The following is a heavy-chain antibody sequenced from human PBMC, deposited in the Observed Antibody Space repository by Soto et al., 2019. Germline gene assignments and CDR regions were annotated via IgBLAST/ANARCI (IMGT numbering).Heavy chain of an antibody. CDR1: GGSFSGYY. D-gene: IGHD6-19*01. J-gene: IGHJ3*02. CDR2: INHSGST. Sequence: QVQLQQWGAGLLKPSETLSLTCAVYGGSFSGYYWSWIRQPPGKGLEWIGEINHSGSTNYNPSLKSRVTISVDTSNNQFSLKLSSVTAADTAVYYCARRPIYSSGWYRRAFDIWGQGTMVTVSS. V-gene: IGHV4-34*01. CDR3: ARRPIYSSGWYRRAFDI.